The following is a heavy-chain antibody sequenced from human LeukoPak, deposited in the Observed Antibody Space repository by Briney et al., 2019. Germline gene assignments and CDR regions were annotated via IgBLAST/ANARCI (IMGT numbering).Heavy chain of an antibody. J-gene: IGHJ6*04. V-gene: IGHV3-33*01. D-gene: IGHD2-15*01. CDR1: GFTFSSYG. CDR2: IWYDGSNK. Sequence: GGSLRLSCAASGFTFSSYGMPWVRQAPGKGLEWVAVIWYDGSNKYYADSVKGRFTISRDNSKNTLYLQMNSLRAEDTAVYYCARMRCSGGSCYYYYYGMDVWGEGTTVTVSS. CDR3: ARMRCSGGSCYYYYYGMDV.